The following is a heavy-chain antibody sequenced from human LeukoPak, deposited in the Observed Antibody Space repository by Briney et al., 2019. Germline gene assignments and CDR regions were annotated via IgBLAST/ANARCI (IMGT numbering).Heavy chain of an antibody. Sequence: PGGSLRLSCAASGVSFSTYWMHWVRQAPGKGLVWVSRINSEGSSTKYADPVRGRFTTSRDNAKNTLYLQMNSLRAEDTAVFYCPRSYASGYRGEYFQHWGQGTLVAVSS. CDR2: INSEGSST. D-gene: IGHD5-12*01. V-gene: IGHV3-74*03. CDR3: PRSYASGYRGEYFQH. J-gene: IGHJ1*01. CDR1: GVSFSTYW.